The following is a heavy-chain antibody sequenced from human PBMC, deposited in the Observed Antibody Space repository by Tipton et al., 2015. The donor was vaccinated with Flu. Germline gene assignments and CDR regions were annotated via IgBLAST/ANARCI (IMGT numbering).Heavy chain of an antibody. CDR1: GDSISDYY. D-gene: IGHD1-26*01. Sequence: TLSLTCTVSGDSISDYYWGWIRQPPGKGLEYIGYMFHSGSTYYNPSLRSRVTISVDTSKNQFSLKLSSVTAADTAVYYCAREGVGNAFDIWGQGTMVTVSS. J-gene: IGHJ3*02. V-gene: IGHV4-38-2*02. CDR2: MFHSGST. CDR3: AREGVGNAFDI.